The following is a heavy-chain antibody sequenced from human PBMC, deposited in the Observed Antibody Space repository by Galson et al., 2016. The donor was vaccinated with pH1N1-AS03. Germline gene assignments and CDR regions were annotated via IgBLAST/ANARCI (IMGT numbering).Heavy chain of an antibody. CDR2: ISYDGNNK. CDR3: ARDAPPPGDSDSSGIFDH. V-gene: IGHV3-30*03. Sequence: SLRLSCAASGFTFSIYGIHWVRQAPGKGLEWVAVISYDGNNKYYADSVKGRFTISRDNFNNRLYLQMNSLRSEDTAVYYCARDAPPPGDSDSSGIFDHWGQGTLVTVSS. CDR1: GFTFSIYG. J-gene: IGHJ4*02. D-gene: IGHD3-22*01.